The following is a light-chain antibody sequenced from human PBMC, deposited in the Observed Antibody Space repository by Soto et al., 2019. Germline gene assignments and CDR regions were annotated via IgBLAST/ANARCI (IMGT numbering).Light chain of an antibody. J-gene: IGKJ2*01. CDR1: QDVSSD. V-gene: IGKV1D-8*01. CDR2: DAS. CDR3: QPYYRYPFT. Sequence: VIWMTQSPSLLSASTGDRVTITCRMSQDVSSDLAWYQQKPWKAPEVLSYDASTLQSEVPSRFTGSGSGTDFTLTISSLQSEYFATYDSQPYYRYPFTFGQGTNLQLK.